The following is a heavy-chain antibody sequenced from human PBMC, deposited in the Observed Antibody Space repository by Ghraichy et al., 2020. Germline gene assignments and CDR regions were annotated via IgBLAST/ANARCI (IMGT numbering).Heavy chain of an antibody. V-gene: IGHV1-24*01. D-gene: IGHD3-10*01. Sequence: ASVKVSCKVSGYTLTELSMHWVRQAPGKGLEWMGGFDPEDGETIYAQKFQGRVTMTEDTSTDTAYMELSSLRSEDTAVYYCATVATTRGMEGVLFAYFDYWGQGTLVTVSS. CDR3: ATVATTRGMEGVLFAYFDY. CDR2: FDPEDGET. J-gene: IGHJ4*02. CDR1: GYTLTELS.